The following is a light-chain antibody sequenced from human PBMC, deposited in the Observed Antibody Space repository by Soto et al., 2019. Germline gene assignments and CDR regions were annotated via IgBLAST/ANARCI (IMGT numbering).Light chain of an antibody. CDR1: SSNIGNNY. V-gene: IGLV1-51*02. CDR2: ENY. J-gene: IGLJ2*01. CDR3: GAWDSSLTTVV. Sequence: SVLTQPPSVSAAPGQKVTISCSGSSSNIGNNYVSWYQHLPGTAPKLLIHENYKRPSGIPDRISGSKSGTSATLGITGLQTGDEADYYCGAWDSSLTTVVFGGGTKVTVL.